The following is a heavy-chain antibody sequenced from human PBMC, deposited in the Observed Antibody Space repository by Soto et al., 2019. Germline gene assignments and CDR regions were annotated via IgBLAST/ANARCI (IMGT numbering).Heavy chain of an antibody. CDR1: GYTFTSYD. D-gene: IGHD6-13*01. CDR2: MNPNSGNT. J-gene: IGHJ6*03. V-gene: IGHV1-8*01. CDR3: ARGPQAAGYYYYMDV. Sequence: ASVKVSCKASGYTFTSYDINWVRQATGQGLEWMGWMNPNSGNTGYAQKFQGRVTMTRNTSISTAYMELSSLRSEDTAVYYCARGPQAAGYYYYMDVWGKGTTVTVSS.